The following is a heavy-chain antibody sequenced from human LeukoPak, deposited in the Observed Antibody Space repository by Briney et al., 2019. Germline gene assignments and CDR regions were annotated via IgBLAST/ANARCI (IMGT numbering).Heavy chain of an antibody. Sequence: ASVTVSCKASGYTFTGYYMHWVRQAPGQGLEWMGWINPNSGGTNYAQKFQGRVTMTRDTSISTAYMELSRLRSDDTAVYYCARGTVVPAAVEDYGMDVWGQGTTVTVSS. CDR2: INPNSGGT. CDR3: ARGTVVPAAVEDYGMDV. V-gene: IGHV1-2*02. D-gene: IGHD2-2*01. J-gene: IGHJ6*02. CDR1: GYTFTGYY.